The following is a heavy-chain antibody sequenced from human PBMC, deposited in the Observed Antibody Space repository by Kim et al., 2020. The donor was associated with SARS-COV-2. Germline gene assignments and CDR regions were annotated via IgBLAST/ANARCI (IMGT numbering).Heavy chain of an antibody. CDR3: MKGGWGRIWDN. V-gene: IGHV3-23*01. CDR2: IDGSDGTT. D-gene: IGHD2-15*01. CDR1: GFTFTGYA. Sequence: GGSLRLSCTTSGFTFTGYAMSWVRQAPGKGLEWVSTIDGSDGTTYYVDSVKGRFTISRDNSKNTLYLRMSALRADDTAVYYCMKGGWGRIWDNWGQGTLVTVSS. J-gene: IGHJ4*02.